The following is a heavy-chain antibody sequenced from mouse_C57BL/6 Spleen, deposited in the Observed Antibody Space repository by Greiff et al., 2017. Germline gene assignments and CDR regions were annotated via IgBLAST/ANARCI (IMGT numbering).Heavy chain of an antibody. CDR3: ARGELGLYYAMDY. Sequence: EVKLMESGGDLVKPGGSLKLSCAASGFTFSSYGMSWVRQTPDKRLEWVATISSGGSYTYYPDSVKGRFTISRDNAKNTLYLQMSSLKSEDTAMYYCARGELGLYYAMDYWGQGTSVTVSS. CDR1: GFTFSSYG. J-gene: IGHJ4*01. V-gene: IGHV5-6*01. D-gene: IGHD4-1*01. CDR2: ISSGGSYT.